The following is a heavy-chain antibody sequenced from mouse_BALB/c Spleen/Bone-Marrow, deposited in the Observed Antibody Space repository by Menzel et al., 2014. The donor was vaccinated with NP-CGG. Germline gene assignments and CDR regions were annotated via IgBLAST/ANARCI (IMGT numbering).Heavy chain of an antibody. CDR3: ARSYNSFDL. CDR1: GYSFTGYN. J-gene: IGHJ2*01. CDR2: VDPYYGAT. Sequence: VQLKESGPELEKPGASVKISCKASGYSFTGYNMNWVKQYKGQSLEWIGNVDPYYGATTYNQKFKGKATLTADKSSSTAYMRLERLTSEDSAVYYCARSYNSFDLWGQGTPLTVSS. V-gene: IGHV1-39*01.